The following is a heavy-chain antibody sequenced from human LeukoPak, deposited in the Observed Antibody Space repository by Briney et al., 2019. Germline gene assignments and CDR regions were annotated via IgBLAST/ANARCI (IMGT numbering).Heavy chain of an antibody. Sequence: GGSLRLSCAASGFTFSSYAMSWVRQAPGKGLEWVSAISGSGGSTYYADSVKGRFTISRDIAKNSLYLQMNSLRDEDTAVYYCVRDPDALDFWGQGTPVTVSS. CDR2: ISGSGGST. J-gene: IGHJ4*02. CDR1: GFTFSSYA. V-gene: IGHV3-23*01. CDR3: VRDPDALDF.